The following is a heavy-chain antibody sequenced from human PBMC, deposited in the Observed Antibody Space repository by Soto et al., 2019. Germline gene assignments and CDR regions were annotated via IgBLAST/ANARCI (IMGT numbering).Heavy chain of an antibody. D-gene: IGHD3-16*02. J-gene: IGHJ5*02. CDR3: ARDFIHEMNWFDP. CDR2: ISSSSSYI. V-gene: IGHV3-21*01. CDR1: GFTFSSYS. Sequence: GGPLRLSCAASGFTFSSYSMNWVRQAPGKGLEWVSSISSSSSYIYYADSVKGRFTISRDNAKNSLYLQMNSLRAEDTAVYYCARDFIHEMNWFDPWGQGTLVTVSS.